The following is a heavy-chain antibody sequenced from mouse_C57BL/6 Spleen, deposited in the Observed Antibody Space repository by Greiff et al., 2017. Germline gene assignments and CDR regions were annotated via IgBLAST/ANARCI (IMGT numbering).Heavy chain of an antibody. D-gene: IGHD3-2*02. CDR3: AGRAQAMAWFAY. CDR1: GFNIQNTY. V-gene: IGHV14-3*01. Sequence: DVQLVESVAELVRPGASVKLSCTASGFNIQNTYMHWVKQRPEQGLEWIGRIDPANGNTKYAPKFQGKATITADTSSNTAYLQLSSLTSEDTAIYYCAGRAQAMAWFAYWGQGTLVTVSA. CDR2: IDPANGNT. J-gene: IGHJ3*01.